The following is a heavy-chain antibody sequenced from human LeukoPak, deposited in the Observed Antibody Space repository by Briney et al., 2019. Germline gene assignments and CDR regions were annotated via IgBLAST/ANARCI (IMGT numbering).Heavy chain of an antibody. J-gene: IGHJ5*02. Sequence: PSGTLSLTCAVSGGSISSSNWWSWVRRPPGKGREGIGEIYHSGSTNYNPSLKSRVTISVDKSKNQFSLKLSSVTAADTAVYYCARERENGRMSWFDPWGQGTLVTVSS. D-gene: IGHD1-26*01. CDR2: IYHSGST. CDR3: ARERENGRMSWFDP. CDR1: GGSISSSNW. V-gene: IGHV4-4*02.